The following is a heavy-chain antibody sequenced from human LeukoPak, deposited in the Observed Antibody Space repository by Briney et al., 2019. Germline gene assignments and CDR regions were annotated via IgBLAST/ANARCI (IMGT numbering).Heavy chain of an antibody. Sequence: GGSLRLSCAASGFTFSSYSMNWVRQAPGKGLEWVSSISSSSSYIYYADSVKGRFTISRDNAKNSLYLQMNSLRAEDTAVYYCARDYVVPAAIGNLNWFDPWGQGTLVTVSS. D-gene: IGHD2-2*02. J-gene: IGHJ5*02. CDR1: GFTFSSYS. V-gene: IGHV3-21*01. CDR3: ARDYVVPAAIGNLNWFDP. CDR2: ISSSSSYI.